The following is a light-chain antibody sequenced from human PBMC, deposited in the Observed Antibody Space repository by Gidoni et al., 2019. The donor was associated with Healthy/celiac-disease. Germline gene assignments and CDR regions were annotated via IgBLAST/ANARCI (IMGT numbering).Light chain of an antibody. V-gene: IGKV2-28*01. J-gene: IGKJ1*01. CDR1: PSLLHSNGYNY. Sequence: DIVMTQSPLSLPVTPGEPASISCRSSPSLLHSNGYNYLDWYLQKPGQSSQRLIYLGSNRASGVPERFSGSGSGTDITLKISRVEAEDVGVYYCMQALQTPWTFGQGTKVEIK. CDR3: MQALQTPWT. CDR2: LGS.